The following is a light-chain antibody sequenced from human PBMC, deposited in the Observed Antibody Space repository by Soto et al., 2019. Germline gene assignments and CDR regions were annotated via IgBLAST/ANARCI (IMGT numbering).Light chain of an antibody. V-gene: IGKV1-39*01. CDR3: QQSYSTPMYT. J-gene: IGKJ2*01. Sequence: DIQMTQSPSSLSASVGDRVTITCRASQSISSYLNWYQQKPGKAPKLLIYAASSLQSGVPSRFSGSGSGTAVTLTITSLQPEDFATYYCQQSYSTPMYTFGQGTKLEIK. CDR2: AAS. CDR1: QSISSY.